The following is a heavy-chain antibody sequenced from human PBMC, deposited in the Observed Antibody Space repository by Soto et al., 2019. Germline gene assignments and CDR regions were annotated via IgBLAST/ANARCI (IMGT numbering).Heavy chain of an antibody. D-gene: IGHD4-17*01. J-gene: IGHJ4*02. CDR3: ASSLAYGDYVTDY. CDR1: GGSISSGDYY. V-gene: IGHV4-30-4*01. CDR2: IYYSGST. Sequence: SETLSLTCTVSGGSISSGDYYWSWIRQPPGKGLEWIGYIYYSGSTYYNPSLKSRVTISVDTSKNQFSLKLSSVTAADTAVYYCASSLAYGDYVTDYWGQGTLVTVSS.